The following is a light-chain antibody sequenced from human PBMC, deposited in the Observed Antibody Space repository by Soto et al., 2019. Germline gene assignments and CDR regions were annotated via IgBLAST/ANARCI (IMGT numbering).Light chain of an antibody. CDR2: SNN. CDR1: RSNIGAGYD. CDR3: QYYDSSPRGSGV. V-gene: IGLV1-40*01. J-gene: IGLJ3*02. Sequence: QSVLTQPPSVSGAPGQTVTISCTGSRSNIGAGYDVNWYQQLPGRAPKLLMHSNNNRPSGVPDRFAGSKSGTSASLAITGLPADEEADYYCQYYDSSPRGSGVFGGGTKLTVL.